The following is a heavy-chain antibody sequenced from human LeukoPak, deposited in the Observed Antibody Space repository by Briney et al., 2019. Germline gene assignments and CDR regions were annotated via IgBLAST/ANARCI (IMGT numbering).Heavy chain of an antibody. CDR1: GFTFSHTW. CDR2: VKSKNDGGST. CDR3: VGRSWNFDY. V-gene: IGHV3-15*01. D-gene: IGHD1-1*01. Sequence: PGGSLRLSCAASGFTFSHTWISWVRQAPGKGLEWVGRVKSKNDGGSTDYAAPVKGRFFISRDDSRGTLSLEMNSLKIEDTAVYFCVGRSWNFDYWGQGTLVTVSS. J-gene: IGHJ4*02.